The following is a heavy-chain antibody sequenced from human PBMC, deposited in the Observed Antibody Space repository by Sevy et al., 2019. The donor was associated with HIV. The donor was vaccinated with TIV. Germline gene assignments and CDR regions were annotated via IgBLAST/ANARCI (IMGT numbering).Heavy chain of an antibody. Sequence: GGSLRLSCAASGFTFSSYWMHWVRQAPGKGLVWVSRINSDGSSTSYADSVKGRFTISRDNAKNTLYLQMNSLRAEDTGVYYGAREGGYRGSWYGRGGESDYWGQGTLVTVSS. V-gene: IGHV3-74*01. CDR1: GFTFSSYW. D-gene: IGHD6-13*01. J-gene: IGHJ4*02. CDR2: INSDGSST. CDR3: AREGGYRGSWYGRGGESDY.